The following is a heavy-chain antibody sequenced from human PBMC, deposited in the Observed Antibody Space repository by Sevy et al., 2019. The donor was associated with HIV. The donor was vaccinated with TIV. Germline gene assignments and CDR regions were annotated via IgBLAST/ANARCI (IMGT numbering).Heavy chain of an antibody. CDR3: ARLSGYSSSWSYFDY. CDR2: ISSSSSTI. D-gene: IGHD6-13*01. CDR1: GFTFSSYS. J-gene: IGHJ4*02. V-gene: IGHV3-48*01. Sequence: GGSLRLSCAASGFTFSSYSMNWARQAPGKGLEWVSYISSSSSTIYYAYSVKGRFTISRDNAKNSLYLQMNSLRAEDTAVYYCARLSGYSSSWSYFDYWGQGTLVTVSS.